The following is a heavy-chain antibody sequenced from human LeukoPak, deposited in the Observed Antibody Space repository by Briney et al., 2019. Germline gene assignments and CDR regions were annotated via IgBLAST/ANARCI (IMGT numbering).Heavy chain of an antibody. D-gene: IGHD4-11*01. Sequence: ALVKVSCTASGYTFTGYYMHWVRQAPGQGLEWMGRINPNSGGTNYAQKFQGRVTMTRDTSISTAYMELSRLRSDDTAVYYCARLTTVTKFDYWGQGTLVTVSS. CDR3: ARLTTVTKFDY. J-gene: IGHJ4*02. CDR1: GYTFTGYY. CDR2: INPNSGGT. V-gene: IGHV1-2*06.